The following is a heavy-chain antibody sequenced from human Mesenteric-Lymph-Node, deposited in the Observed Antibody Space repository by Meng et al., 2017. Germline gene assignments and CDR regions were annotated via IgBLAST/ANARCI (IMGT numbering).Heavy chain of an antibody. D-gene: IGHD6-19*01. Sequence: QVRLQRPGHGLVKPSGTLSLPCAVSGGSVNNNNWWSWGRQPPGKGLEWIGEIYHSGSTNYNPSLKSRVTISVDKSKNQFSLKLSSVTAADTAVYYCASFPPPGKQWLVTDYWGQGTLVTVSS. CDR3: ASFPPPGKQWLVTDY. CDR2: IYHSGST. CDR1: GGSVNNNNW. J-gene: IGHJ4*02. V-gene: IGHV4-4*02.